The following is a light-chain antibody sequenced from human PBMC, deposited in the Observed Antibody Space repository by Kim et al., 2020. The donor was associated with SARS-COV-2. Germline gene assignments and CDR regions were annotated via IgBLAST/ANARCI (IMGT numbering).Light chain of an antibody. V-gene: IGKV1-6*01. J-gene: IGKJ5*01. CDR1: QGIRND. Sequence: ASVADRVTITCRASQGIRNDLAWYQQKPGKAPKLLIYGAFSLQSGVPSRFSGSGSGTDFTLTINSLQPEDFAAYFCLQDYRYPRTFGQGTRLEIK. CDR3: LQDYRYPRT. CDR2: GAF.